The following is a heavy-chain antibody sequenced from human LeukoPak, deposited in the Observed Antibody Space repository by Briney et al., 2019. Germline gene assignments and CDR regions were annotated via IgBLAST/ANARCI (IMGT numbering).Heavy chain of an antibody. CDR1: GFTFSSYS. J-gene: IGHJ6*02. V-gene: IGHV3-21*01. CDR2: ISSSSSYI. CDR3: ATSLLRRPYYYGMDV. D-gene: IGHD3-22*01. Sequence: GGSLRLSCAASGFTFSSYSMNWVHQAPGKGLEWVSSISSSSSYIYYADSVKGRFTISRDNAKNSLYLQMNSLRAEDTAVYYCATSLLRRPYYYGMDVWGQGTTVIVSS.